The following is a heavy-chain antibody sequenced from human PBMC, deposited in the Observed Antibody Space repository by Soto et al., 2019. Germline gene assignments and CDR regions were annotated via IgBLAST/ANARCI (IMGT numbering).Heavy chain of an antibody. V-gene: IGHV3-23*01. CDR3: AKSPALELREDYFDY. D-gene: IGHD1-7*01. Sequence: EVQLLESGGGLVQPGGSLRLSCAASGFTFSSYAMSWVRQAPGKGLEWVSAISGSGGSTYYADSVKGRFTISRDNSKNTLQLQMNSLRAEDTAVYYCAKSPALELREDYFDYWGQGTLVTVSS. J-gene: IGHJ4*02. CDR1: GFTFSSYA. CDR2: ISGSGGST.